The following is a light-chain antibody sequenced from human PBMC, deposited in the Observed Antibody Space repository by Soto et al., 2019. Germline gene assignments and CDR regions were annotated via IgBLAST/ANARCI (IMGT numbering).Light chain of an antibody. CDR1: QTIKTY. V-gene: IGKV3-11*01. CDR3: QQHNDWPRIT. CDR2: DAS. J-gene: IGKJ5*01. Sequence: EIVLTQFPATLSLSPGERATLSCRASQTIKTYLAWYQQKPGQAPRLLISDASNRATGVPARFSGSGSGTDFTLTINNLEPEDFAVYVCQQHNDWPRITFGQGTRLEIK.